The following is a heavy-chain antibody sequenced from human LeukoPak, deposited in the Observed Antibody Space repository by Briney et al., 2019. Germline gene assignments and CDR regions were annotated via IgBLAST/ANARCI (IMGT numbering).Heavy chain of an antibody. V-gene: IGHV4-59*08. CDR1: GGSISNHY. Sequence: SETLSLTCTVSGGSISNHYWSWLRQPPGKGLEWLGYVYNSGSTHYNPSLKSRVTISVETSKNQFSLKLSSVTAADTAVYYCAWTTPTELGDYGPRDFDYWGQGTLVTVSS. CDR2: VYNSGST. J-gene: IGHJ4*02. D-gene: IGHD4-17*01. CDR3: AWTTPTELGDYGPRDFDY.